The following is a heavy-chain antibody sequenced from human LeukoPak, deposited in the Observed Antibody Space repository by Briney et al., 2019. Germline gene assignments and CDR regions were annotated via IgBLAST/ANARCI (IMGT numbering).Heavy chain of an antibody. V-gene: IGHV4-4*02. J-gene: IGHJ4*02. CDR3: ARDRYGGNVDY. CDR2: IYHSGST. D-gene: IGHD4-23*01. CDR1: GGSISSSNW. Sequence: SGTLSLTCAVSGGSISSSNWWSWVRQPPGKGLEWIGEIYHSGSTNYNPSLKGRVTISVDTSKNQFSLKLSSVTAADTAVYYCARDRYGGNVDYWGQGTLVTVSS.